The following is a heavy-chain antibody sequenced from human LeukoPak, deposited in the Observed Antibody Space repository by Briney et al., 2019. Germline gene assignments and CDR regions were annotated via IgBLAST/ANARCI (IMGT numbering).Heavy chain of an antibody. J-gene: IGHJ3*02. CDR1: GFTFSNYG. Sequence: GGSLRLSCAASGFTFSNYGMNWVRQAPGKGLEWVSAISGSGGSTYYADSVKGRFTISRDNSKNTLYLQMNSLRAEDTAVYYCAKEAYSSSWYIAFDIWGQGTMVTVSS. CDR3: AKEAYSSSWYIAFDI. V-gene: IGHV3-23*01. D-gene: IGHD6-13*01. CDR2: ISGSGGST.